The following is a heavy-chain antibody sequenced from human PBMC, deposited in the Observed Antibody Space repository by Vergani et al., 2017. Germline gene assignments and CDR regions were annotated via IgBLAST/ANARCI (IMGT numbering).Heavy chain of an antibody. D-gene: IGHD2-2*01. CDR3: ARDPDIGVVPAAPYYYYYYGMDV. V-gene: IGHV1-18*04. J-gene: IGHJ6*02. Sequence: QVQLVQSGAEVKKPGASVKVSCKASGYTFTSYGISWVRRAPGQGLEWMGWISAYNGNTNYAQKLQGRVTMTTDTSTSTTYMELRSLRSDDTAVYYCARDPDIGVVPAAPYYYYYYGMDVWGQGTTVTVSS. CDR1: GYTFTSYG. CDR2: ISAYNGNT.